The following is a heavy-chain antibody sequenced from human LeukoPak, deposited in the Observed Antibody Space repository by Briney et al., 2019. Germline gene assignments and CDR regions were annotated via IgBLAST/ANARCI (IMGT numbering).Heavy chain of an antibody. CDR2: ISNSGGTI. V-gene: IGHV3-48*03. J-gene: IGHJ4*02. D-gene: IGHD2-8*02. CDR1: GFTFSGYE. Sequence: GGSLRLSCAASGFTFSGYEMNWVRQAPGKGLEWVSYISNSGGTIYYTDSVKGRFTISRDNAKSSLYLQMNSLRAEDTAVYYCATGGGVTFDYWGQGTLVAVSS. CDR3: ATGGGVTFDY.